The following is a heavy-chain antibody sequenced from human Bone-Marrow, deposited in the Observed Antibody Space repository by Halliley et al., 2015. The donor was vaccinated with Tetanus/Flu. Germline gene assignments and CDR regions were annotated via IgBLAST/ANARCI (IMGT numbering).Heavy chain of an antibody. Sequence: NGNRKYAQMVQGRVTMTTDTSTSTAYMELRSLRSDDTAVYYCARDLEFYYDSSGYYYRYYFDYWGQGTLVTVSS. J-gene: IGHJ4*02. CDR2: NGNR. V-gene: IGHV1-18*01. CDR3: ARDLEFYYDSSGYYYRYYFDY. D-gene: IGHD3-22*01.